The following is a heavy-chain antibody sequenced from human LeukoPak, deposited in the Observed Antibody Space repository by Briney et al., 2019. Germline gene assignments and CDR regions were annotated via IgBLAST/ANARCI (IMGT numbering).Heavy chain of an antibody. V-gene: IGHV4-30-4*01. D-gene: IGHD2-2*01. Sequence: SQTLSLTCTVSGGSISSSDYYWSWIRQPPGKGLEWIGYIYYSGSTYYNPSLKSRVTISVDTSKNQFSLKLSSVTAADTAVYYCAREGCSSTSCYDARYFDYWGQGTLVTVSS. CDR2: IYYSGST. CDR1: GGSISSSDYY. CDR3: AREGCSSTSCYDARYFDY. J-gene: IGHJ4*02.